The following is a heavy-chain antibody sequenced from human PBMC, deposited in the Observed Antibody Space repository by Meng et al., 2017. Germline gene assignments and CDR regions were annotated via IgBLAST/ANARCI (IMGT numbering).Heavy chain of an antibody. CDR3: ARDKFGPPYYFDY. CDR2: IYYSGST. V-gene: IGHV4-31*03. D-gene: IGHD3-10*01. J-gene: IGHJ4*02. CDR1: GGSISSGGYY. Sequence: SETLSLTCTVSGGSISSGGYYWSWIRQHPGKGLEWIGYIYYSGSTYYNPSLKSRVTISVDTSKNQFSLKLSSVTAADTAVYYCARDKFGPPYYFDYWGQGTLVTVSS.